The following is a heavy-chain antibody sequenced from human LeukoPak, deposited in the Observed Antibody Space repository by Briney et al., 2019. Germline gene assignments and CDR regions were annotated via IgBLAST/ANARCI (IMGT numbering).Heavy chain of an antibody. CDR1: GFTFSNYG. J-gene: IGHJ4*02. D-gene: IGHD3-22*01. CDR2: ISGSGSAT. CDR3: AKGYYDSSGYLYDY. V-gene: IGHV3-23*01. Sequence: GGSLRLSCAASGFTFSNYGMSWVRQAPGKGLEWVPTISGSGSATYNAGSVKGRFTISRDNSKNTLYLQMNSLRAEDTAVYYCAKGYYDSSGYLYDYWGQGTLVTVSS.